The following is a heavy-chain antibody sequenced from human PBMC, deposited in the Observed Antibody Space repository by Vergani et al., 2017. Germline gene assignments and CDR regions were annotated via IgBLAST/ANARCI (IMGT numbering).Heavy chain of an antibody. CDR2: IHYSENT. D-gene: IGHD3-10*01. J-gene: IGHJ4*02. V-gene: IGHV4-59*11. CDR1: FDSIRNLY. CDR3: ARSRIYYGAGSPDY. Sequence: QVQLQESGPGLVKSSETLTLTCSVSFDSIRNLYCNWIRQPPGKGLEWIGSIHYSENTNYNPSLKTRVTISVDTSKNQFSLTLTSVTAADTAVYYCARSRIYYGAGSPDYWGQGTLVTVSS.